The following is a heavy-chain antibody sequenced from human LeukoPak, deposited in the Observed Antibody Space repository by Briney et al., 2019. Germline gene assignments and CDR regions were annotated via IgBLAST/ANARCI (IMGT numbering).Heavy chain of an antibody. CDR2: MYPGDSDT. Sequence: GESLKISCKGSGYRFTNYWIGWVRQMPGKGLEWMGIMYPGDSDTRYSPSFQGQVTISADKSIGTAYLQWSSLKASDTAMYYCAIGGDSSTSRYRCFNYWGQRTLVTVSS. V-gene: IGHV5-51*01. J-gene: IGHJ4*02. CDR1: GYRFTNYW. D-gene: IGHD2-2*02. CDR3: AIGGDSSTSRYRCFNY.